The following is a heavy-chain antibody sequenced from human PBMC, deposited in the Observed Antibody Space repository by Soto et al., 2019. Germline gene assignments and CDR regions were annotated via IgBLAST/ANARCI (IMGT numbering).Heavy chain of an antibody. J-gene: IGHJ4*02. CDR3: AKGYCDSTSCHRLDY. Sequence: GGSLRLSCAASGFTFDDYAMHWVRQAPGKGLEWVSGISWNSGTIGYADSVKGRFTISRDNAKNSLYLQMNSLRAEDTALYYCAKGYCDSTSCHRLDYWGQGTLVTVSS. CDR2: ISWNSGTI. V-gene: IGHV3-9*01. D-gene: IGHD2-2*02. CDR1: GFTFDDYA.